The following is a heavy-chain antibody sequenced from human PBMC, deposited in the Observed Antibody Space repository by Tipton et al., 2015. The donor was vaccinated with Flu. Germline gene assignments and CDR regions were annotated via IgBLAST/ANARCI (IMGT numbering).Heavy chain of an antibody. CDR1: GYSISSGYY. D-gene: IGHD6-13*01. J-gene: IGHJ4*02. V-gene: IGHV4-38-2*02. CDR3: ARGIYISSSWYVGRGDPNKNDY. CDR2: IYHTGST. Sequence: TLSLTCIVSGYSISSGYYWGWIRQPPGKGLEWIGSIYHTGSTYYNPSLKSRVTISVDTSKNQFSLKLSSVTAADTAVYYCARGIYISSSWYVGRGDPNKNDYWGQGTLVTVYS.